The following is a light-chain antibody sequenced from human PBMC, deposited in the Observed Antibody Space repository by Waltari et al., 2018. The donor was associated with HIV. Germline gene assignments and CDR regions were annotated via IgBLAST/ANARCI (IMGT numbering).Light chain of an antibody. CDR3: ESADSSGSWV. Sequence: SYELTQPPSVSVSPGPTARLTCSGDALPRKYSYWYQQKPAQAPVLVIYKDSERPSGIPERFSGSSSGTIVTLTISGVQAEDEADYYCESADSSGSWVFGGGTKLTVL. V-gene: IGLV3-25*03. J-gene: IGLJ3*02. CDR1: ALPRKY. CDR2: KDS.